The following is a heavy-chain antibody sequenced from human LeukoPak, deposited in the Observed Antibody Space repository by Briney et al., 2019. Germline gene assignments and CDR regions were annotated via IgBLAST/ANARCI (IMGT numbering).Heavy chain of an antibody. J-gene: IGHJ4*02. Sequence: SETLSLTCAVYGGSFSGYYWSWIRQPPGKGLEWIGEINHSGSTNYNPSLKSRVTISVDTSKNQFSLKLSSVTAADTAVYYCATIYSSSSHVVDYWGQGTLVTVSS. CDR3: ATIYSSSSHVVDY. CDR2: INHSGST. CDR1: GGSFSGYY. D-gene: IGHD6-6*01. V-gene: IGHV4-34*01.